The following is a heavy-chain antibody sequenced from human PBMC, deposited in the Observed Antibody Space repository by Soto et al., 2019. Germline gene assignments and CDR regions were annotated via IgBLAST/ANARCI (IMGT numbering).Heavy chain of an antibody. Sequence: PGGSLRLSCSASGFTFSSYAMHWVRQAPGKGLEYVSAISSNGGSTYYADSVKGRFTISRDNSKNTLYLQMSSLRAEDTAVYYCVKEGYYYDSSGYYYGWFDPWGQGTLDTVSS. D-gene: IGHD3-22*01. V-gene: IGHV3-64D*06. CDR1: GFTFSSYA. CDR3: VKEGYYYDSSGYYYGWFDP. J-gene: IGHJ5*02. CDR2: ISSNGGST.